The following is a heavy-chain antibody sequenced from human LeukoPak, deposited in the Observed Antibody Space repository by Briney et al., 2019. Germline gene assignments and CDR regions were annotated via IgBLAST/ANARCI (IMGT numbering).Heavy chain of an antibody. CDR3: ARQVLLWFGELLGPFDY. D-gene: IGHD3-10*01. CDR2: IKQDGSEK. Sequence: GGSLRLSCAASGFTFSSYWMSWVRQAPGKGLEWVANIKQDGSEKYYVDSVKGRFTISRDNAKNSLYLQMNSLRAEDTAVYYCARQVLLWFGELLGPFDYWGQGTLSPSPQ. CDR1: GFTFSSYW. J-gene: IGHJ4*02. V-gene: IGHV3-7*01.